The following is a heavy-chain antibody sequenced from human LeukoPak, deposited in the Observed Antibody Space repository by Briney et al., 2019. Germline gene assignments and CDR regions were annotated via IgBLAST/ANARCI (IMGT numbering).Heavy chain of an antibody. J-gene: IGHJ3*02. CDR3: ARGDVDGNAFDI. CDR1: GGSISSGDYY. V-gene: IGHV4-30-4*01. CDR2: IYYSGST. Sequence: PSETLSLTCTVSGGSISSGDYYWSWIRQPPGKGLEWIGYIYYSGSTYYNPSLKSRVTISVDTSKNQFSLKLSSVTAADTAVYYCARGDVDGNAFDIWGQGTMVTVSS.